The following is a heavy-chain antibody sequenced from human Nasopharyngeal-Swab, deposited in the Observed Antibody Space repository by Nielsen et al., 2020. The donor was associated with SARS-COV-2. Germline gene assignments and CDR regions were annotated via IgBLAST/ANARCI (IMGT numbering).Heavy chain of an antibody. CDR3: AKLMTAFTITRGTIHAPDH. CDR1: GFTFSSYA. D-gene: IGHD3-10*01. CDR2: IYSGGSST. Sequence: GGSLRLSCAASGFTFSSYAMSWVRQAPGKGLEWVSVIYSGGSSTYYADSVNGRFTISRDNSKSTLYLQLNRLRSDDTALYYCAKLMTAFTITRGTIHAPDHWGQGTLVTVSS. V-gene: IGHV3-23*03. J-gene: IGHJ4*02.